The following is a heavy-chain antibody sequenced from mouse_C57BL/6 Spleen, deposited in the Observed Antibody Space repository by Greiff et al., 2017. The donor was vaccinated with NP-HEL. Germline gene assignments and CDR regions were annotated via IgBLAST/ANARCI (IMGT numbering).Heavy chain of an antibody. CDR3: ARQGEYGPWFAY. V-gene: IGHV5-12*01. Sequence: EVKLVESGGGLVQPGGSLKLSCAASGFTFSDYYMYWVRQTPEKRLEWVAYISNGGGSTYYPDTVKGRFTISRDNAKNTLYLQMSLLKSEDTAMYYCARQGEYGPWFAYWGQGTLVTVSA. D-gene: IGHD2-10*02. CDR1: GFTFSDYY. CDR2: ISNGGGST. J-gene: IGHJ3*01.